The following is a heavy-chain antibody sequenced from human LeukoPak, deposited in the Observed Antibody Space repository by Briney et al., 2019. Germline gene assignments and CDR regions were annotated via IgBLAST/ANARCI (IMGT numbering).Heavy chain of an antibody. D-gene: IGHD2-2*02. CDR2: IIPIFGTA. J-gene: IGHJ6*03. CDR1: GGTFSSYA. CDR3: ARSAGPVVVPAAIGASGYYYYMDV. V-gene: IGHV1-69*05. Sequence: SVKVSCKAPGGTFSSYAISWVRQAPGQGLEWMGGIIPIFGTANYAQKFQGRVTITTDESTSTAYMELSSLRSEDSAVYYCARSAGPVVVPAAIGASGYYYYMDVWDKGTTVTVSS.